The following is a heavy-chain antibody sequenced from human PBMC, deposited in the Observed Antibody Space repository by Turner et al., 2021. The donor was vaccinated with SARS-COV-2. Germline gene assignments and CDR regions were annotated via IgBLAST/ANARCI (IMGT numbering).Heavy chain of an antibody. J-gene: IGHJ3*02. D-gene: IGHD3-22*01. CDR1: GFTFSTYS. CDR3: ARARWHYYDSSGYYPDAFDI. Sequence: EVQLVESGGGLVKPGGSLILSCAASGFTFSTYSMNWVRKAPGKGLEWVSSISSSSSDIYYANSVKGRLTISRDNAKNSLYLQMNSLRAEDTAVYYCARARWHYYDSSGYYPDAFDIWGQGTMVTVSS. V-gene: IGHV3-21*01. CDR2: ISSSSSDI.